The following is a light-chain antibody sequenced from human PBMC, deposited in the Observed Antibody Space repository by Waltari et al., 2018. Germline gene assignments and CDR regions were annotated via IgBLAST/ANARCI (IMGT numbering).Light chain of an antibody. J-gene: IGLJ7*01. CDR3: GTWDSSLSGAV. Sequence: QSVLTQPPSVSAAPGQRVTISCSGGSSNTGNNYVSWYRQFPGTAPKLLIYENSERPSGVPGRFSGAKSRTSATLDITGLQAGDEADYYCGTWDSSLSGAVFGGGTHLTVL. V-gene: IGLV1-51*02. CDR1: SSNTGNNY. CDR2: ENS.